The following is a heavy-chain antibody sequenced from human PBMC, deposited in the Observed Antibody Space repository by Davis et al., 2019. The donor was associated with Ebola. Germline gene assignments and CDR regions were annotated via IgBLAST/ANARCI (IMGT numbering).Heavy chain of an antibody. V-gene: IGHV3-23*01. CDR3: ARDFLDGMDV. D-gene: IGHD2/OR15-2a*01. J-gene: IGHJ6*02. CDR2: ISGSGGST. CDR1: GFTFDDYA. Sequence: GESLKISCAASGFTFDDYAMHWVRQAPGKGLEWVSAISGSGGSTYYADSVKGRFTISRDNSKNTLYLQMNSLRAEDTAVYYCARDFLDGMDVWGQGTTVTVSS.